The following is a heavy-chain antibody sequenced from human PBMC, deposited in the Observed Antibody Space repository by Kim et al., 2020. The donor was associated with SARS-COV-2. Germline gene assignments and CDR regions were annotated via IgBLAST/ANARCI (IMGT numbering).Heavy chain of an antibody. CDR3: ASGRIGRVDIVAAEFNF. V-gene: IGHV3-30*03. CDR2: ISYDGSHK. CDR1: GFTFTNYG. Sequence: GGSLRLSCAASGFTFTNYGMHWVRQAPGKGLEWVAFISYDGSHKYYGDSVKGRFTISRDKSKNTLDLQINSLSSEDTAVYYCASGRIGRVDIVAAEFNFWGQGTLVTVSS. J-gene: IGHJ4*02. D-gene: IGHD5-12*01.